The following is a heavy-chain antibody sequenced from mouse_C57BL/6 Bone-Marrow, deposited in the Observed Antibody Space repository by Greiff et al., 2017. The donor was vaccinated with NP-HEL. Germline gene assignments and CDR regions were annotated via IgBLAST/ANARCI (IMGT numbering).Heavy chain of an antibody. D-gene: IGHD2-5*01. CDR2: IYPGSGST. CDR1: GYTFTSYW. Sequence: VQLQQPGAELVKPGASVKMSCKASGYTFTSYWITWVKQRPGQGLEWIGDIYPGSGSTNYNEKFKSKATLTVDTSSSTAYMQLSSLTSEDSAVYYCARGGYKSNYGWFAYWGQGTLVTVSA. V-gene: IGHV1-55*01. J-gene: IGHJ3*01. CDR3: ARGGYKSNYGWFAY.